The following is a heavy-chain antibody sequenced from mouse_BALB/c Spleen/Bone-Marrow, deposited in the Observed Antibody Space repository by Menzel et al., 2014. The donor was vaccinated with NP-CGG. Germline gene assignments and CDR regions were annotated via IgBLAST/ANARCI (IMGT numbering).Heavy chain of an antibody. CDR3: AVYYYGSSLFAY. J-gene: IGHJ3*01. CDR2: IDPANGNT. Sequence: VQLKHSGAELVKPGASVKLSCTASGFNIKDIYMHWVKQRPEQGLEWIGRIDPANGNTKYDPKFQGKATITADTSSNTAYLQLSSLTSEDAAVYYCAVYYYGSSLFAYWGQGTLVTVSA. CDR1: GFNIKDIY. V-gene: IGHV14-3*02. D-gene: IGHD1-1*01.